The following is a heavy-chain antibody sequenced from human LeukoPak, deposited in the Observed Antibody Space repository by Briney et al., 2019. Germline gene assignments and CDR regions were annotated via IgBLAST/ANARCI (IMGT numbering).Heavy chain of an antibody. V-gene: IGHV1-18*01. D-gene: IGHD5-18*01. CDR1: GYTLTTSG. CDR3: ARRPRRGYSYGYGDY. CDR2: ISGFNGNT. Sequence: ASVKVSCKASGYTLTTSGISWVRQAPGQGLEWMGWISGFNGNTNYAQKLQSRVTMTTDTSTSTAYMELRSLRSDDTAVYYCARRPRRGYSYGYGDYWGQGTLVTVSS. J-gene: IGHJ4*02.